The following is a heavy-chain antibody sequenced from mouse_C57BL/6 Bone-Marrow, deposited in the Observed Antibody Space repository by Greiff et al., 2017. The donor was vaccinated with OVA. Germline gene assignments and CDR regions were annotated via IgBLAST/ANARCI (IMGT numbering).Heavy chain of an antibody. D-gene: IGHD1-1*01. CDR1: GYTFTSYW. CDR3: ARRWVIYYYGSSYFFDY. J-gene: IGHJ2*01. CDR2: IDPNSGGT. V-gene: IGHV1-62-3*01. Sequence: QVQLQQPGAELVKPGASVKLSCKASGYTFTSYWMHWVKQRPGRGLEWIGRIDPNSGGTKYNEKFKSKATLTVDKSSSTAYMQLSSLTSEDSAVYYCARRWVIYYYGSSYFFDYWGQGTTLTVSS.